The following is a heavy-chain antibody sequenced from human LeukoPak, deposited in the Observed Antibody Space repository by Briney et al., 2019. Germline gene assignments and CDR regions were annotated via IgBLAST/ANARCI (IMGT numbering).Heavy chain of an antibody. CDR2: ISSSGSYI. J-gene: IGHJ4*02. V-gene: IGHV3-21*04. CDR1: AFTFSSYS. Sequence: GGSLRLSCVASAFTFSSYSMNWVRQAPGKGLEWVSSISSSGSYIYYADSVKGRFTISRDNAKKSLYLQMNSLRADDTAVYYCAKGRLGHDYWGQGTLVTVSS. CDR3: AKGRLGHDY.